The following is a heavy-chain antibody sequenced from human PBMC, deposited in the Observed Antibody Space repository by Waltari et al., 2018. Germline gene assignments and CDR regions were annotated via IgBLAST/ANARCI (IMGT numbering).Heavy chain of an antibody. D-gene: IGHD6-13*01. Sequence: EVQLVESGGGLVKPGGSLILSCAASGFTFSSYSMNWVLQAPGNGLEWVSSISSSSSYIYYADSVKGRFTISRDNAKNSLYLQMNSLRDEDTAVYYCARGGEQLYDAFDIWGQGTMVTVSS. CDR2: ISSSSSYI. J-gene: IGHJ3*02. CDR3: ARGGEQLYDAFDI. V-gene: IGHV3-21*01. CDR1: GFTFSSYS.